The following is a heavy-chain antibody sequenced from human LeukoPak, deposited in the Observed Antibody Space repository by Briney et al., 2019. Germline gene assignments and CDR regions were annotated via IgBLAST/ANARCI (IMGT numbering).Heavy chain of an antibody. J-gene: IGHJ6*03. CDR2: IYRSGST. CDR3: ARGDCSGSICYSPMDV. V-gene: IGHV4-59*08. Sequence: PSETLSLTCTVSGGSISTYYWVWIRQPPGKGLEWIGSIYRSGSTNYNPSLKSRVTISVDTSKNQFSLKVSSVAAADTAVYYCARGDCSGSICYSPMDVWGTGTTVTVSS. CDR1: GGSISTYY. D-gene: IGHD2-21*01.